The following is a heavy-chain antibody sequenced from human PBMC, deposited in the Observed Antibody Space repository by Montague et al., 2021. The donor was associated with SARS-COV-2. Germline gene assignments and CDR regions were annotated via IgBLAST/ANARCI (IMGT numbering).Heavy chain of an antibody. J-gene: IGHJ4*02. CDR2: ISRSGDST. D-gene: IGHD3-10*01. V-gene: IGHV3-20*01. CDR1: GFTLDDYG. Sequence: SLRLSCAASGFTLDDYGMSWVRQAPGKGLEWVSGISRSGDSTAYGDSVKGRFTISRDNAKNSLYLQMNSLRVEDTAFYHCSRGGGMIRGVVDFWGQGILVSVSS. CDR3: SRGGGMIRGVVDF.